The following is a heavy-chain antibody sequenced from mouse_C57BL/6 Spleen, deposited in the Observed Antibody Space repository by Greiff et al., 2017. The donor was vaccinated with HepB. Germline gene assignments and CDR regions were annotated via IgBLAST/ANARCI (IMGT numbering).Heavy chain of an antibody. J-gene: IGHJ3*01. Sequence: ESGPGLVKPSQSLSLTCSVTGYSITSGYYWNWIRQFPGNKLEWMGYISYDGSNNYNPSLKNRISITRDTSKNQFFLKLNSVTTEDTATYYCARDGYDYFAYWGQGTLVTVSA. D-gene: IGHD2-4*01. CDR3: ARDGYDYFAY. CDR1: GYSITSGYY. V-gene: IGHV3-6*01. CDR2: ISYDGSN.